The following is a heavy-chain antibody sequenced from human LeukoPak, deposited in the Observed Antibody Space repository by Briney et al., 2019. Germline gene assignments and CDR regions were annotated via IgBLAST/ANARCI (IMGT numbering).Heavy chain of an antibody. CDR1: GGSISSYY. D-gene: IGHD3-22*01. Sequence: SETLSLTCTVSGGSISSYYWSWIRQPPGKGLEWIGYIYYSGSTKYNPSLKSRVTISVDTSKKEFSPKLSSVTAADTAVYYCATLGAYYSGRNGYYYFDYWGQGALVTVSS. J-gene: IGHJ4*02. CDR3: ATLGAYYSGRNGYYYFDY. V-gene: IGHV4-59*08. CDR2: IYYSGST.